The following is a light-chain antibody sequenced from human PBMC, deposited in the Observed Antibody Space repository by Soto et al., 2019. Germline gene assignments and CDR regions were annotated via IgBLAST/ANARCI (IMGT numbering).Light chain of an antibody. CDR3: MKGANWPRT. V-gene: IGKV2-30*01. CDR2: KVS. J-gene: IGKJ1*01. Sequence: EVVMTQSPLSLPVTLGQPASISCRSSQSLVNSDGNTYLNWFHQRPGQSPRRLIYKVSNRDSGVPDRLSGNGSGTDFTLRISRVEAEDVGVYYCMKGANWPRTFGQGTRVDIK. CDR1: QSLVNSDGNTY.